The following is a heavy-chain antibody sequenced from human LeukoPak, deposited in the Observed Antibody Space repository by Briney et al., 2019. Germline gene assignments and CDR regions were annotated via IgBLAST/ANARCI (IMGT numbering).Heavy chain of an antibody. CDR2: ISYDGSNK. CDR3: AKATKYHYDSSPGFDY. CDR1: GFTFSSYA. D-gene: IGHD3-22*01. V-gene: IGHV3-30-3*01. Sequence: PGRSLRLSCAASGFTFSSYAMHWVRQAPGKGLEWVAVISYDGSNKYYADSVKGRFTISRDYSKNTLYLQMNSLRAEDTAVYYCAKATKYHYDSSPGFDYWGQGTLVTVSS. J-gene: IGHJ4*02.